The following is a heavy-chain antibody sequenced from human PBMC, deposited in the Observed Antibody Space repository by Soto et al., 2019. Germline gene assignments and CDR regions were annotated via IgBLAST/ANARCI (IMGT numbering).Heavy chain of an antibody. CDR1: GYTFTSYG. CDR3: ARDRGISWCGSGTYYRSGGFDY. D-gene: IGHD3-10*01. V-gene: IGHV1-18*01. J-gene: IGHJ4*02. CDR2: ISAYNGNT. Sequence: ASVKVSCKASGYTFTSYGISWVRQAPGQGLEWMGWISAYNGNTNYAQKLQGRVTMTTDTSTSTAYMELRSLGSDDTAVYYCARDRGISWCGSGTYYRSGGFDYWGQGTLVTVSS.